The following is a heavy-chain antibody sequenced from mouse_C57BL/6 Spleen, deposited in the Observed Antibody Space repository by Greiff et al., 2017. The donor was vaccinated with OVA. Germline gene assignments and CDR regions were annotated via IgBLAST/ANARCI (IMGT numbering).Heavy chain of an antibody. CDR2: ISYSGST. Sequence: EVMLVESGPGLAKPSQTLSLTCSVSGYSITSDYWNWIRKFPGNNLEYIGYISYSGSTYYNPSLKNRISITRDTSKNQYYLQLNSVTTEDTATYYCARSCNGYAMDYWGQGTSVTVSS. CDR3: ARSCNGYAMDY. CDR1: GYSITSDY. V-gene: IGHV3-8*01. D-gene: IGHD2-1*01. J-gene: IGHJ4*01.